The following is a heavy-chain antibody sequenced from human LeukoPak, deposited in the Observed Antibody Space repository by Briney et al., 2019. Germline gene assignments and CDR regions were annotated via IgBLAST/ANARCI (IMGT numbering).Heavy chain of an antibody. V-gene: IGHV3-30-3*01. CDR1: GFTFSSYA. J-gene: IGHJ4*02. CDR2: ISYDGSNK. Sequence: QPGRSLRLSCAASGFTFSSYAMHWVRQAPGKGLEWVAVISYDGSNKYYADSVKGRFTISRDNSKNTLYLQMNSLRVEDTAVYYCARHIVAVPAARGGFDHWGQGTLVTVSS. D-gene: IGHD2-2*01. CDR3: ARHIVAVPAARGGFDH.